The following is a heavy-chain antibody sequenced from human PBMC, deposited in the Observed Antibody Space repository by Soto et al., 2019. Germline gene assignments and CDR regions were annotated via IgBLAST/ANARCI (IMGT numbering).Heavy chain of an antibody. CDR3: AIERGSNFIHWFDP. CDR2: IIPILGIA. D-gene: IGHD3-16*01. V-gene: IGHV1-69*02. Sequence: SVKVSCKASGGTFSSYTIIWVRQAPGQGLEWMGRIIPILGIANYAQKFQGRVTITADKSTSTAYMELSSLRSEDTAVYYCAIERGSNFIHWFDPWGQGTLVTVSS. J-gene: IGHJ5*02. CDR1: GGTFSSYT.